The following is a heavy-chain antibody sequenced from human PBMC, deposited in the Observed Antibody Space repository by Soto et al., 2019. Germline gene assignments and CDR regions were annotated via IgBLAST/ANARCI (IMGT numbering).Heavy chain of an antibody. J-gene: IGHJ4*02. CDR3: ARKATVTTCFDY. Sequence: QVQLQESGPGLVKPSQTLSLTCTVSGGSISSGGYYWSWIRQHPGKGLEWSGYIFYSGSTSYNPSLKSRVTISVDTSKNPFSLKLSSVTAADTAVYYCARKATVTTCFDYWGQGTLVTVSS. CDR2: IFYSGST. D-gene: IGHD4-17*01. CDR1: GGSISSGGYY. V-gene: IGHV4-31*03.